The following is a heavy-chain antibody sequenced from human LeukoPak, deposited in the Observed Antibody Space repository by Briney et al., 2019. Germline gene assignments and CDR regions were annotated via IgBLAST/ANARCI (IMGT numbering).Heavy chain of an antibody. V-gene: IGHV4-59*01. CDR3: ARYSGSYFSGFDY. CDR1: GGSISSYY. CDR2: IYYSGST. J-gene: IGHJ4*02. D-gene: IGHD1-26*01. Sequence: SETLSLTCNVSGGSISSYYWSWIRQPPGKGLEWIGYIYYSGSTNYNPSLKSRVTISVDTSKNQFSLKLSSVTAADTAVYYCARYSGSYFSGFDYWGQGTLVTVSS.